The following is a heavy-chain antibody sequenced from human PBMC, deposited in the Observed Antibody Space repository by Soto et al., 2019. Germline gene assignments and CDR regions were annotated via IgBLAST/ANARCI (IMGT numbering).Heavy chain of an antibody. CDR3: ARAPSVRGVTTPWFDP. CDR2: IYYSGST. J-gene: IGHJ5*02. V-gene: IGHV4-61*01. CDR1: GGSVSSGSYY. D-gene: IGHD3-10*01. Sequence: SETLSLTCTVSGGSVSSGSYYWSWIRQPPGKGLEWIGYIYYSGSTNYNPSLKSRVTISVDTSKNQFSLKLSSVTAADTAVYYCARAPSVRGVTTPWFDPWGQGTLVTVSS.